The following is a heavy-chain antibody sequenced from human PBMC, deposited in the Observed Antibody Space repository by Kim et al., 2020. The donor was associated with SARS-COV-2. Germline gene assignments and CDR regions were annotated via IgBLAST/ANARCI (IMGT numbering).Heavy chain of an antibody. CDR1: GFTFSNAW. V-gene: IGHV3-15*01. Sequence: GGSLRLSCAASGFTFSNAWMSWVRQAPGKGLEWVGRIKSKTDGGTTDYAAPVKGRFTISRDDSKNTLYLQMNSLKTEDTAVYYCTTDPTFGPMGSSYWGQGTLVTVSS. CDR3: TTDPTFGPMGSSY. J-gene: IGHJ4*02. CDR2: IKSKTDGGTT. D-gene: IGHD3-16*01.